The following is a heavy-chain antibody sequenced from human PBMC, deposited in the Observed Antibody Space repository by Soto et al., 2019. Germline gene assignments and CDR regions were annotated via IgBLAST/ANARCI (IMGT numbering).Heavy chain of an antibody. V-gene: IGHV3-30-3*01. CDR3: GRSRSGAFADSFDL. CDR1: GFTFSSYA. D-gene: IGHD3-10*01. J-gene: IGHJ4*02. CDR2: VSKDGSVK. Sequence: GGSLRLSCAASGFTFSSYAMHWVRHAPGKGQVWVAVVSKDGSVKYWIESVKGRFTLSRDNSKNTVYLEMNSLRPEDTGVYYFGRSRSGAFADSFDLWGQGTMVTVS.